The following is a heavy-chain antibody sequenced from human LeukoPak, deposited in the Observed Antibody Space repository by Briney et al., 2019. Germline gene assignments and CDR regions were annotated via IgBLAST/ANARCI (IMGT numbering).Heavy chain of an antibody. Sequence: ASVKVSCKASGYTFTSYGISWVRQAPGQGLEWMGWISAYNGNTNYAQKFQGRVTITADKSTSTAYMELSSLRSEDTAVYYCARAAYYDILTGYYSPGWFDPWGQGTLVTVSS. CDR2: ISAYNGNT. CDR3: ARAAYYDILTGYYSPGWFDP. V-gene: IGHV1-18*01. CDR1: GYTFTSYG. D-gene: IGHD3-9*01. J-gene: IGHJ5*02.